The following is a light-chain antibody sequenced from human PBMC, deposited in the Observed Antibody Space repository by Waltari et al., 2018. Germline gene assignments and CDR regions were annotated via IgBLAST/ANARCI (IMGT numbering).Light chain of an antibody. V-gene: IGLV2-11*01. J-gene: IGLJ3*02. CDR3: CSYAGSHTWV. CDR1: SSNVGDYNY. CDR2: DVT. Sequence: QSALTQPRSVSGSPGQSDTISCTGTSSNVGDYNYVSWYQHHPGKAPQLMIYDVTKRPSGVPDRFSGSKSGNTASLTISGLQAEDEADYYCCSYAGSHTWVFGGGTKLTVL.